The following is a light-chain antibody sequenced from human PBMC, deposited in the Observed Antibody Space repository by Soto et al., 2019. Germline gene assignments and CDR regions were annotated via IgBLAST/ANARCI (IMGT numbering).Light chain of an antibody. V-gene: IGKV3-20*01. CDR2: SAS. J-gene: IGKJ1*01. CDR1: QNLGTLY. CDR3: QQYAGSPRT. Sequence: EIVLTQSPVTLSSSPGETGTLSCRASQNLGTLYLAWFQQKSGQAPRLLIYSASRRATGIPDRFTGSGSGTDFTLTINRVEPEDFAVYFCQQYAGSPRTFGQGTKVDIK.